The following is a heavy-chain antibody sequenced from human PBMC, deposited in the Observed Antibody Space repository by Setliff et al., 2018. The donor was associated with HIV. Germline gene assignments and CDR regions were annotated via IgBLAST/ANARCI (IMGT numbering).Heavy chain of an antibody. CDR3: VRGTLDF. J-gene: IGHJ4*02. CDR1: GFTFSTYG. V-gene: IGHV3-48*01. CDR2: ISSSGFPI. Sequence: GGSLRLSCEASGFTFSTYGMNWVRHAPGKGLEWVAQISSSGFPIYYADSVRCRFTASRDNGKNSLFLQMNSLRAEDTAVYYCVRGTLDFWGQGNLVTVSS.